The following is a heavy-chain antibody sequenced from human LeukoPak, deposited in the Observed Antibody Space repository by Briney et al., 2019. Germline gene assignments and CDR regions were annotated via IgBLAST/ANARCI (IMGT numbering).Heavy chain of an antibody. CDR1: GGSISSYY. CDR2: ISYIGTT. Sequence: KPSETLSLTCTVSGGSISSYYWSWIRQPPGKGLEWIGYISYIGTTNHNPSLKSRVTISVDTSKNQFSLKLNSVTAADTAVYYCARLPDDYGDHWGQGTLVTVSS. V-gene: IGHV4-59*08. CDR3: ARLPDDYGDH. J-gene: IGHJ4*02.